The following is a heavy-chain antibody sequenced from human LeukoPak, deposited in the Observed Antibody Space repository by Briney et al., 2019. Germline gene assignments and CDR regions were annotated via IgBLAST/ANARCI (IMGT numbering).Heavy chain of an antibody. CDR2: ISSSSSYI. CDR1: GFTFSSYS. Sequence: KPGGSLRLSCAASGFTFSSYSMNWVRQAPGKGLEWVSSISSSSSYIYYADSVKGRFTISRDNAKNSLYLQMNSLRAEDTAVYYCASCYYDSGGYYYYAFDIWGQGTMVTVSS. J-gene: IGHJ3*02. V-gene: IGHV3-21*01. D-gene: IGHD3-22*01. CDR3: ASCYYDSGGYYYYAFDI.